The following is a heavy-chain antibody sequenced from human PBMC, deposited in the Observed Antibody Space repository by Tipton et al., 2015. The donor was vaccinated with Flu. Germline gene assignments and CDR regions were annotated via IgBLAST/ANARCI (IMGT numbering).Heavy chain of an antibody. CDR2: ISHRGTT. CDR3: ATKFAHWGVWEPLDY. Sequence: TLSLTCAVYGGSLSGYYLSWIRQPPGKGLEWIGEISHRGTTNHNPSLKSRVIISADTSKNQFSLILTSLTAADTAVYYCATKFAHWGVWEPLDYWGQGTLVTVSS. D-gene: IGHD3-10*01. CDR1: GGSLSGYY. J-gene: IGHJ4*02. V-gene: IGHV4-34*01.